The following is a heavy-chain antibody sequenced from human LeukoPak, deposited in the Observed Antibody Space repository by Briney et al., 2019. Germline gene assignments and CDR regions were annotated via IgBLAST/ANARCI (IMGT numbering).Heavy chain of an antibody. Sequence: ASVTDSFTASGYTFTSYGIRWVRQAPGQGLAWMGWISAYNGNTNYAQKLQGRVTMTTDISTSTAYMELRSLRSDDTAVYYCARDGPYSSGRWGYWGQGTLVTVSS. CDR1: GYTFTSYG. CDR3: ARDGPYSSGRWGY. J-gene: IGHJ4*02. CDR2: ISAYNGNT. V-gene: IGHV1-18*01. D-gene: IGHD6-19*01.